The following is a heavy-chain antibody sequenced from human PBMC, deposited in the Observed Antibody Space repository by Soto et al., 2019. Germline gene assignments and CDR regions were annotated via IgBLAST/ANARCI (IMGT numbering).Heavy chain of an antibody. J-gene: IGHJ6*02. D-gene: IGHD1-1*01. Sequence: PSETLSLTCAVSGSPINTDYWAWIRQPPGKGLEWIGSIYHSGSTDSNPSLESRVSISIDKSKNQFSLNLSSVTAADTAVYYCARAMRDPYNFYFRGMDVWGQGTKVTVYS. CDR3: ARAMRDPYNFYFRGMDV. CDR1: GSPINTDY. CDR2: IYHSGST. V-gene: IGHV4-38-2*01.